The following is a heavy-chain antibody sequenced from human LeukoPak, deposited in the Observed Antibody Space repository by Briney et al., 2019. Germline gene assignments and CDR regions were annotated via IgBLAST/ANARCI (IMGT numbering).Heavy chain of an antibody. Sequence: SETLSLTCAVYGGSFSGYYWSWIRQPPGKGLEWIGEINHSGSTNYNPSLKSRVTISVDTSKNQFSLKLSSVTAADTAVYYCARGRYSGSYGKVFDYWGRGTLVTVSS. J-gene: IGHJ4*02. V-gene: IGHV4-34*01. CDR2: INHSGST. CDR3: ARGRYSGSYGKVFDY. CDR1: GGSFSGYY. D-gene: IGHD1-26*01.